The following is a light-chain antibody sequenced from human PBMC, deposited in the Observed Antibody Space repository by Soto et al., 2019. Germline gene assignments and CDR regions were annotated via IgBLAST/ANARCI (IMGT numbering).Light chain of an antibody. J-gene: IGLJ3*02. Sequence: QLVLTQSPSASASLGASVKLTCTLSSGHSSYAIAWHQQQPEKGPRYLMKLNDDGSHSKGDGIPDRFSGSSSGAERYLTISSLQSEDEADYYCQTWGTGILVFGGGTMLTVL. CDR3: QTWGTGILV. CDR1: SGHSSYA. CDR2: LNDDGSH. V-gene: IGLV4-69*01.